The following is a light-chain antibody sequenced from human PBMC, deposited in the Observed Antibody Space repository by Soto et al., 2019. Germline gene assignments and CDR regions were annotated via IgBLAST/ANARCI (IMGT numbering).Light chain of an antibody. CDR3: AAWDDTLNGQV. CDR2: RNN. V-gene: IGLV1-47*01. Sequence: QSVLTQPPSASGTPGQRVSISCSGSRSNIGRNYVYWYQQRPGTAPKLLIQRNNERPSGVPDRFSGSKSGTSVSLAISGLRSEDEATYYCAAWDDTLNGQVFGGGTKVTVL. CDR1: RSNIGRNY. J-gene: IGLJ3*02.